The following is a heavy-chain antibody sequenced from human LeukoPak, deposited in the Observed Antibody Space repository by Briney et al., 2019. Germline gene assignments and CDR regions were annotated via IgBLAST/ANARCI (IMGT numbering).Heavy chain of an antibody. Sequence: PGGSLRLSCAASGFTFSSYWMSWVRQAPGKGLEWVANIKQDGSEKYYVDSVKGRFTISRDNAKNSLYLQMNSLRAEDTAVYYCARVVWRYFDPNNQNDYWGQGTLVTVSS. CDR3: ARVVWRYFDPNNQNDY. D-gene: IGHD3-9*01. J-gene: IGHJ4*02. CDR2: IKQDGSEK. CDR1: GFTFSSYW. V-gene: IGHV3-7*01.